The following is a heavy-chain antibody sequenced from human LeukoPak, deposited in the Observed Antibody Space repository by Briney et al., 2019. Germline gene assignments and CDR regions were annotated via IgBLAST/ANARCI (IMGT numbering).Heavy chain of an antibody. CDR1: GFTFSSYS. CDR3: ARGQAAAGTSEYFQH. D-gene: IGHD6-13*01. Sequence: GGSLRLSCAASGFTFSSYSMNWVRQAPGKGLEWVSSISSSSSYIYYADSVKGRFTISRDNAKNSLYLQMNSLRAEDTAVYYCARGQAAAGTSEYFQHWGQGTLVTVSS. CDR2: ISSSSSYI. J-gene: IGHJ1*01. V-gene: IGHV3-21*01.